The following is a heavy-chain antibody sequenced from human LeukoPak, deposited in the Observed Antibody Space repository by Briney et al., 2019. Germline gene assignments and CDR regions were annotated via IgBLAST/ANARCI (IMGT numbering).Heavy chain of an antibody. CDR3: AKATRDIVVVVAAIVNAFDI. D-gene: IGHD2-15*01. CDR1: GFTFSSYA. J-gene: IGHJ3*02. CDR2: ISGSGGST. Sequence: GGSLRLSCAASGFTFSSYAMSWVRQAPGKGLEWVSGISGSGGSTYYADSVKGRFTISRDNSKNTLYLQMNSLRAEDTAVYYCAKATRDIVVVVAAIVNAFDIWGQGTMVTVSS. V-gene: IGHV3-23*01.